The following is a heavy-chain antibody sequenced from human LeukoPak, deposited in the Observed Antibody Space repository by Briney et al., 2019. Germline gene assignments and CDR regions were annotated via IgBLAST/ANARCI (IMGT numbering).Heavy chain of an antibody. CDR2: ISSLSSTI. CDR1: GFIFRSYS. D-gene: IGHD2-15*01. V-gene: IGHV3-48*01. Sequence: GGSLRLSCTASGFIFRSYSMNWVRQAPGKGLEWISYISSLSSTIDYADSVKGRFTISRDNAQNSLYLQMNSLRAEDTATYYCARDQGGGTSYWGQGTLVTVSS. J-gene: IGHJ4*02. CDR3: ARDQGGGTSY.